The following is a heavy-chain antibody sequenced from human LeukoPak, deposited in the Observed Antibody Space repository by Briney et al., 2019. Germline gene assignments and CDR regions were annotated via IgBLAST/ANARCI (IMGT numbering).Heavy chain of an antibody. Sequence: SLRLSCTATGFTFGDYAMSWVRQAPGKGLEGVGFIRSKAYGGTTEYAASVKGRFTISRDDSKSIAYLQMNSLKTEDTAVYYCTTWGSYRYTVVSDYWGQGTLVTVSS. V-gene: IGHV3-49*04. J-gene: IGHJ4*02. CDR3: TTWGSYRYTVVSDY. D-gene: IGHD3-16*02. CDR1: GFTFGDYA. CDR2: IRSKAYGGTT.